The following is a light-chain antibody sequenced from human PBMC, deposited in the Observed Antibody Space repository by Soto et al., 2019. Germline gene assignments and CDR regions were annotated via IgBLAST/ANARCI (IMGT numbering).Light chain of an antibody. CDR2: GAS. CDR3: QQYGSSPRT. CDR1: QSVSSVY. V-gene: IGKV3-20*01. Sequence: VLTQSPGTRSLSPGERAALSCRASQSVSSVYLAWYQQRPGQAPSLLMYGASSRATGTPERFSGSGSGTDFTLTISRLEPEDFAVYYCQQYGSSPRTFGQGTKVDIK. J-gene: IGKJ1*01.